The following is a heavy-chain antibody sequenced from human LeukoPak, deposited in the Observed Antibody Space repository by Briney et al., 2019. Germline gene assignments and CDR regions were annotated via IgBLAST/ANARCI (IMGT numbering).Heavy chain of an antibody. J-gene: IGHJ3*02. CDR1: GGTFSSYA. Sequence: SVKVSCKASGGTFSSYAISWVRQAPGQGLEWMGRIIPILGIANYAQRFQGRVTITADKSTSTAYMELSSLRSEDTAVYYCARDYSSSWGAFDIWGQGTMVTVSS. CDR3: ARDYSSSWGAFDI. CDR2: IIPILGIA. V-gene: IGHV1-69*04. D-gene: IGHD6-13*01.